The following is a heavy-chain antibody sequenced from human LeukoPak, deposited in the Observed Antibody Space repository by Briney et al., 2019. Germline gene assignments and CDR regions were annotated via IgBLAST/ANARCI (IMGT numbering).Heavy chain of an antibody. CDR1: GGSFSGYY. Sequence: SVTLSLTCAVYGGSFSGYYWSWLRHPPGKGLEWLGEINHSGSTNYNPSLKSRVTISVDTSKNQFSLKLSSVTAADTAVYYCASGHDYSNHGAPVVDYWGQGSLVTVSS. V-gene: IGHV4-34*01. CDR2: INHSGST. CDR3: ASGHDYSNHGAPVVDY. D-gene: IGHD4-11*01. J-gene: IGHJ4*02.